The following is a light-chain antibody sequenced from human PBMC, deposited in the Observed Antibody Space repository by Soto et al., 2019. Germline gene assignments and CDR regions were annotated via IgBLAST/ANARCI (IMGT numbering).Light chain of an antibody. Sequence: QSVLTQPASVSGSPGQSIAISCTGTFSDVGGYDYVSWYQQHPDKAPKLMIYEVTKRPSGVSNRFSGSKSGNTASLTISGLQPEDEADYYCSSHTSGRTRVFGSGTKVT. CDR2: EVT. CDR3: SSHTSGRTRV. CDR1: FSDVGGYDY. J-gene: IGLJ1*01. V-gene: IGLV2-14*01.